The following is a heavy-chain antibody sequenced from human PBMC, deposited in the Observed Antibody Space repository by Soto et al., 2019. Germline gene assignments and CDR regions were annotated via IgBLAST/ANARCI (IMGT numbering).Heavy chain of an antibody. CDR3: ARLYYDYV. D-gene: IGHD3-3*01. CDR1: GFDFSTYS. Sequence: GGSLRLSCTASGFDFSTYSMNWVRQAPGKGLEWIAYVSMDSDTIHYADSVKGRFTVSRDDAENSLYLQMNSLRDEDTATYYCARLYYDYVWGQGTTVTVSS. V-gene: IGHV3-48*02. J-gene: IGHJ6*02. CDR2: VSMDSDTI.